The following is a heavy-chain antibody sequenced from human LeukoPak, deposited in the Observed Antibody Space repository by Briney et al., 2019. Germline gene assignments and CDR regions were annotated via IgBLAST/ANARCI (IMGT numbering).Heavy chain of an antibody. Sequence: TSETLSLTCTVSGYSISSGYYWGWIRQPPGKGLEWIGSIYHSGSTYYNPSLKSRVTISVDTSKNQLSLKLTSVTAADTAVYYCASDEEFSWFFYWGQGTLVTVSS. D-gene: IGHD3-10*01. V-gene: IGHV4-38-2*02. CDR2: IYHSGST. CDR3: ASDEEFSWFFY. J-gene: IGHJ4*02. CDR1: GYSISSGYY.